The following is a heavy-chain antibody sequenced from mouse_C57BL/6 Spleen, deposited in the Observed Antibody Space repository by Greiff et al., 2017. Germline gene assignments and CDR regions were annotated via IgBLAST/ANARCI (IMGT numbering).Heavy chain of an antibody. CDR2: IDPENGET. D-gene: IGHD1-1*01. CDR1: GFNIKDYY. Sequence: EVQLQQSGAELVKPGASVKLSCTASGFNIKDYYMNWVKQRPEQGLEWIGRIDPENGETRYDPKFQGKATITADTSSNTAYLQLSSLTSEDTAVYCCARDLGYYGSSIKYYFDYWGQGTTLTVSS. CDR3: ARDLGYYGSSIKYYFDY. V-gene: IGHV14-2*01. J-gene: IGHJ2*01.